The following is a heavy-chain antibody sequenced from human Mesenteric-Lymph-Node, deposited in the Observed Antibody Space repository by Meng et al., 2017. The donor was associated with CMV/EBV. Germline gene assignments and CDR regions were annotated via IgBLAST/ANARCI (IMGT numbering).Heavy chain of an antibody. CDR2: FDPEDAET. J-gene: IGHJ4*02. D-gene: IGHD4-11*01. V-gene: IGHV1-24*01. CDR1: GYTLNELS. Sequence: ASVKVSCKVSGYTLNELSRHWVRQAPGKGLGWMGGFDPEDAETIYAQRFQDRVTMTEDTSTDTAYMELSSLRSDDTAVYYCARTSNYQDLDYWGQGTLVTVSS. CDR3: ARTSNYQDLDY.